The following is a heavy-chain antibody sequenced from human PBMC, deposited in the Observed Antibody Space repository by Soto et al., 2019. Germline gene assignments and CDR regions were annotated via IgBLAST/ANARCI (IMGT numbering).Heavy chain of an antibody. CDR1: GFTLNTYA. D-gene: IGHD4-17*01. CDR2: ISASYST. V-gene: IGHV3-23*01. Sequence: EGQLLESGGGLVQPGGSLRVSCAASGFTLNTYAMSWVRQAPGKGLEWVSAISASYSTYYADSVKGRFTISRDNSMNALYLQMNSLRIEDTAVYYCAHPRGYGVFDAYDIWGQGTMVTVSS. CDR3: AHPRGYGVFDAYDI. J-gene: IGHJ3*02.